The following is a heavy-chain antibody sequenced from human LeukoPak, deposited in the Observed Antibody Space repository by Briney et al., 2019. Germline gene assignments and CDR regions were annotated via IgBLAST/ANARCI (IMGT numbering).Heavy chain of an antibody. CDR1: GGSISSYY. CDR3: ARDDPTLGFDY. CDR2: IYTSGST. D-gene: IGHD3-16*01. Sequence: PSETLSLTCTVSGGSISSYYWSWIRQPAGKGLVWIGRIYTSGSTNYNSSLKSRVTVSVDTSKNQFSLKLSSVTAADTAVYYCARDDPTLGFDYWDQGTLVTVSS. V-gene: IGHV4-4*07. J-gene: IGHJ4*02.